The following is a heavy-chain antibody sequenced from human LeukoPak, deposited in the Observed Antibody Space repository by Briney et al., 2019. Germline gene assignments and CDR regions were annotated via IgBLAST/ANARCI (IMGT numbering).Heavy chain of an antibody. D-gene: IGHD2-2*01. V-gene: IGHV3-21*01. CDR3: ARLVGYCSSTSCSDY. J-gene: IGHJ4*02. Sequence: GGSLRLSCAASGFTFSSYSMNWVRQAPGKGLEWVSSISSSSSYIYYADSVKGRFIISRDNAKNSLYLQMNSLRAEDTAVYYCARLVGYCSSTSCSDYWGQGTLVTVSS. CDR1: GFTFSSYS. CDR2: ISSSSSYI.